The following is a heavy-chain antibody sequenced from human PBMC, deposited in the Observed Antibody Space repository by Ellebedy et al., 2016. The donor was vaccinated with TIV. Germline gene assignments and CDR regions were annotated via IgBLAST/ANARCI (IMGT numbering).Heavy chain of an antibody. Sequence: GESLKISCAASGFTFSSYSMNWVRQAPGKGLEWVSVIYSGGSTYYADSVKGRFTISRDNSKNTLYLQMNSLRAEDTAVYYCARDPGGGGDYGDNWFDPWGQGTLVTVSS. D-gene: IGHD4-17*01. CDR1: GFTFSSYS. CDR3: ARDPGGGGDYGDNWFDP. CDR2: IYSGGST. J-gene: IGHJ5*02. V-gene: IGHV3-66*01.